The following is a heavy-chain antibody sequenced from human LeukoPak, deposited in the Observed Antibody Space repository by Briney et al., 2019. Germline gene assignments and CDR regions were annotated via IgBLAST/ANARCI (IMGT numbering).Heavy chain of an antibody. CDR2: ISKTGYSK. CDR1: GSTLSDYY. D-gene: IGHD4-23*01. Sequence: GGSLRLSCASPGSTLSDYYVNWIRRAPGKGREGVSQISKTGYSKYYAESVKGRFTISRDNEKKSVYVQMNAVREGDAGMYNCAREDYGGNNFDYWGQGSLVTVSS. J-gene: IGHJ4*02. V-gene: IGHV3-11*01. CDR3: AREDYGGNNFDY.